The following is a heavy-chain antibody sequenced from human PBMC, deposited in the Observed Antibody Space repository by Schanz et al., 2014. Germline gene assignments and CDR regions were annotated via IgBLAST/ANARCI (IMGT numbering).Heavy chain of an antibody. CDR3: ARSYSSGWYPYYYGMDV. J-gene: IGHJ6*02. V-gene: IGHV3-72*01. CDR1: GFTFSDHY. Sequence: EVQLVESGGGLVQPGGSLRLSCAASGFTFSDHYMDWVRQAPGKGLEWVARARDKANSHTTEYAASVKGRFTVSRDDSKNSLYLQMNSLRAEDTAVYYCARSYSSGWYPYYYGMDVWGQGTTVTVSS. CDR2: ARDKANSHTT. D-gene: IGHD6-19*01.